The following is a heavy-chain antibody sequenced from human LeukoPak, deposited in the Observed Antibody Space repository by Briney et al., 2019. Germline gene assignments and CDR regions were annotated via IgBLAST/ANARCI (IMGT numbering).Heavy chain of an antibody. J-gene: IGHJ6*02. D-gene: IGHD3-10*01. CDR3: ARGYYGSGSYEPRDYYYYGMDV. V-gene: IGHV1-69*01. Sequence: SAKVSCKASGGTFSSYAISWVRQAPGQGLEWMGGIIPIFGTANYAQKFQGRVTITADESTSTAYMELSSLRSEDTAVYYCARGYYGSGSYEPRDYYYYGMDVWGQGTTVTVSS. CDR2: IIPIFGTA. CDR1: GGTFSSYA.